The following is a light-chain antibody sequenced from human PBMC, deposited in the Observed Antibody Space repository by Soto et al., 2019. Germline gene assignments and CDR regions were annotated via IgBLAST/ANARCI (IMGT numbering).Light chain of an antibody. V-gene: IGLV2-23*02. CDR3: CSYEDSGTFDV. CDR1: SSDVGTYNL. J-gene: IGLJ1*01. Sequence: QSVLTQPASVSGSPGQSITISCTGSSSDVGTYNLVSWYQLHPGKAPQLLIYEASKRPSGVSNRFSGSKSGNTASLTISGLQAEDEADYFCCSYEDSGTFDVFGAGTKVTVL. CDR2: EAS.